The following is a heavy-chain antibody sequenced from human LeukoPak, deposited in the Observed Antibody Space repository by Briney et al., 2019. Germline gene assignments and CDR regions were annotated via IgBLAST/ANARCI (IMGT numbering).Heavy chain of an antibody. D-gene: IGHD1-1*01. CDR1: GGAFSSYA. CDR2: INPSGGST. J-gene: IGHJ4*02. V-gene: IGHV1-46*01. CDR3: ARAGLERRDRPDDY. Sequence: ASVKVSCKASGGAFSSYAISWVRQAPGQGLEWMGIINPSGGSTSYAQKFQGRVTMTRDTSTSTVYMELSSLRSEDTAVYYCARAGLERRDRPDDYWGQGTLVTVSS.